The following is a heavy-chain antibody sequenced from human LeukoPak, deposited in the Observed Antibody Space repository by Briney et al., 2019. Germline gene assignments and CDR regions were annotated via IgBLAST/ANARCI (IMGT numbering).Heavy chain of an antibody. Sequence: GGSLRLSCAASGFTFSSYAMSWVRQAPGKGLEWVANIKQDGREKYYVDSVKGRFTISRDNAKNSLYLQMNSLRAEDTAVYYCARVEDYDILTGYDYWGQGTLVTVSS. V-gene: IGHV3-7*01. CDR2: IKQDGREK. J-gene: IGHJ4*02. CDR1: GFTFSSYA. D-gene: IGHD3-9*01. CDR3: ARVEDYDILTGYDY.